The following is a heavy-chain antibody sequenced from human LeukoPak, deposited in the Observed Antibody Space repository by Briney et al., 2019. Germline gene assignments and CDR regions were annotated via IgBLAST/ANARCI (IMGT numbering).Heavy chain of an antibody. D-gene: IGHD5-24*01. V-gene: IGHV3-33*06. CDR3: AKDRGDGYNNNFDY. Sequence: AGGSLRLSCAASGFTFSSYGMHWVRQAPGKGLEWVAVIWYDGSNKYYADSVKGRFTISRDNSKNTLYLQMNSLRAEDTAVYYCAKDRGDGYNNNFDYWGQGTLVTVSS. J-gene: IGHJ4*02. CDR2: IWYDGSNK. CDR1: GFTFSSYG.